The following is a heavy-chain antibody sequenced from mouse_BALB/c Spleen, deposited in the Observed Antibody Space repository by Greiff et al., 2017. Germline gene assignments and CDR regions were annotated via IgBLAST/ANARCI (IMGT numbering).Heavy chain of an antibody. Sequence: EVKLVESGPGLVKPSQSLSLTCTVTGYSITSDYAWNWIRQFPGNKLEWMGYISYSGSTSYNPSLKSRISITRDTSKNQFYLQLNSVTTEDTATYYCARGKEIDYWGQGTTLTVSS. CDR3: ARGKEIDY. J-gene: IGHJ2*01. CDR1: GYSITSDYA. CDR2: ISYSGST. V-gene: IGHV3-2*02.